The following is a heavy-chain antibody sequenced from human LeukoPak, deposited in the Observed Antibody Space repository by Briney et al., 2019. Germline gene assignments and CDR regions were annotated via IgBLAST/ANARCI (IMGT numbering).Heavy chain of an antibody. D-gene: IGHD1-14*01. CDR3: TTLHHLFDY. J-gene: IGHJ4*02. CDR1: GFAFSTLW. Sequence: AGGSLRLSCAASGFAFSTLWMHWVRQAPAKGLVWVSRIDSDGSRTYYAESVKDRFTISRDNAKNTLYLQMNSLRAEDTAVYYCTTLHHLFDYWGQGALVTVSS. CDR2: IDSDGSRT. V-gene: IGHV3-74*01.